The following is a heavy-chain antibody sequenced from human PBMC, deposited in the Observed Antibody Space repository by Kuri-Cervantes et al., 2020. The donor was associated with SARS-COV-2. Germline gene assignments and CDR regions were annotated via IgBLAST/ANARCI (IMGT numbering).Heavy chain of an antibody. J-gene: IGHJ5*02. V-gene: IGHV3-30*03. CDR2: ISHDGNNK. CDR3: ARGGSSWSTNNWFDP. D-gene: IGHD6-13*01. CDR1: GFTFSSYG. Sequence: GGSLRLSCAASGFTFSSYGMHWVRQAPGEGLEWVALISHDGNNKYYVDSVKGRFTISRDNSKNTLYLQMNSLRAEDTAVYYCARGGSSWSTNNWFDPWGQGTLVTVSS.